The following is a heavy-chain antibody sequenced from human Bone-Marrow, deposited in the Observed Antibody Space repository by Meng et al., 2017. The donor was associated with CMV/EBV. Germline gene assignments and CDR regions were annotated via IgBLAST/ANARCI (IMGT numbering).Heavy chain of an antibody. Sequence: GGSLRLFCAASGFTFSSYEMNWVRQAPGKGLEWVSYISSSGSTIYYADSVKGRFTISRDNAKNSLYLQMNSLRAEDTAVYYCARDRGDAWCGRWGQGTLVTVSS. D-gene: IGHD2-15*01. V-gene: IGHV3-48*03. CDR1: GFTFSSYE. CDR2: ISSSGSTI. CDR3: ARDRGDAWCGR. J-gene: IGHJ4*02.